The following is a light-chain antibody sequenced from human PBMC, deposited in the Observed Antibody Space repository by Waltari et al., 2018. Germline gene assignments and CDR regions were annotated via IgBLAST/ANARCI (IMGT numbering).Light chain of an antibody. CDR2: STN. V-gene: IGLV8-61*01. J-gene: IGLJ2*01. CDR1: SGSVSTSYY. Sequence: QTVVTQEPSFSVSPGGTVTLTCCLSSGSVSTSYYPSWYQQTPGQAPRTLIYSTNTRPSGVPDRFSGSMVGNTAALTIPGLQAEDEADYYCVAYAASGNVLFGGGTKLTVL. CDR3: VAYAASGNVL.